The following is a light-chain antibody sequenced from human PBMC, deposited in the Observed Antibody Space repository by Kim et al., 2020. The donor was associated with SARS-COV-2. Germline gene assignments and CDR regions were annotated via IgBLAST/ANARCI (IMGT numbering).Light chain of an antibody. J-gene: IGLJ2*01. CDR3: QAWDNGVV. CDR1: RIERKY. CDR2: QDT. V-gene: IGLV3-1*01. Sequence: VSVSPGQTAVLTCSGHRIERKYVYWYQHKPGQSPLLVMSQDTKRPSGIPSRFSGSTSGGTATLTISGTQAMDEADYYCQAWDNGVVFGGGTQLTVL.